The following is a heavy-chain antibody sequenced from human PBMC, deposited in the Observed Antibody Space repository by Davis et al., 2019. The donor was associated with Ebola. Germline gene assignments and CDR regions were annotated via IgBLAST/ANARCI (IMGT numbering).Heavy chain of an antibody. Sequence: AASVKVSCKASGYTFTSYDINWVRQATGQGLEWMGWMNPNSGNTGYAQKFQGRVTMTRNTSISTAYMELSSLRSEDTAVYYCARYYDFWSGIPTAYYFDYWGQGTLVTVSS. CDR1: GYTFTSYD. J-gene: IGHJ4*02. CDR2: MNPNSGNT. V-gene: IGHV1-8*01. CDR3: ARYYDFWSGIPTAYYFDY. D-gene: IGHD3-3*01.